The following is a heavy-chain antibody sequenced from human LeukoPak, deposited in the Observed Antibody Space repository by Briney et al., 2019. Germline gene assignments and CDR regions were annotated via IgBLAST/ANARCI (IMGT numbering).Heavy chain of an antibody. CDR3: ARGLAMVRGVIAKYYMDV. V-gene: IGHV4-59*01. CDR2: IYYSGST. J-gene: IGHJ6*03. CDR1: GGSISSYY. Sequence: PSETLSPTCTVSGGSISSYYWSWIRQPPGKGLEWIGYIYYSGSTNYNPSLKSRVTISVDTSKNQFSLKLSSVTAADTAVYYCARGLAMVRGVIAKYYMDVWGKGTTVTVSS. D-gene: IGHD3-10*01.